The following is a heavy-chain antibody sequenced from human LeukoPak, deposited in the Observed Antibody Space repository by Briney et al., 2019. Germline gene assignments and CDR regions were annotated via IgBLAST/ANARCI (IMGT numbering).Heavy chain of an antibody. CDR2: IRYDGTNK. D-gene: IGHD2-21*01. V-gene: IGHV3-30*02. Sequence: GGSLRLSCAASGFTFSSYGMHWVRQAPGKGLEWVPFIRYDGTNKYYADSVKGRFTISRDNSKNTLYLQMNSLRAEDTAVYYCVPRVVVITAPFDYWGQGTLVTVSS. CDR1: GFTFSSYG. J-gene: IGHJ4*02. CDR3: VPRVVVITAPFDY.